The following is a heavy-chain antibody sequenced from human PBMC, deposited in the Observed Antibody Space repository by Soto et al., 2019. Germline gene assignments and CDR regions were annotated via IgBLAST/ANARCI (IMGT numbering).Heavy chain of an antibody. V-gene: IGHV3-15*07. CDR2: IKSKTDGGTT. D-gene: IGHD2-2*01. Sequence: SGGSLRLSWAASGFTFSNAWMNWGRQAPGKGLEWVGRIKSKTDGGTTDYAAPVKGRFTISRDDSKNTLYLQMNSLKTEDTAVYYWTTSGLRTSDIVLVPAAPGLVSDYYYGMDVWGQGTTVTVSS. CDR3: TTSGLRTSDIVLVPAAPGLVSDYYYGMDV. CDR1: GFTFSNAW. J-gene: IGHJ6*02.